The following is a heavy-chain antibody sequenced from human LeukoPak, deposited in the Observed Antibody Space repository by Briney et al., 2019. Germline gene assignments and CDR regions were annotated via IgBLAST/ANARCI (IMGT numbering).Heavy chain of an antibody. Sequence: SETLSLTCTVSVGSISSYYWSWIRQPPGKGLEWIGYIYYSGSTNYNPSLKSRVTISVDTSKNQFSLKLSSVTAADTAVYYCARVDRGHAFDIWGQGTMVTVSS. CDR3: ARVDRGHAFDI. CDR2: IYYSGST. J-gene: IGHJ3*02. V-gene: IGHV4-59*01. CDR1: VGSISSYY. D-gene: IGHD1-14*01.